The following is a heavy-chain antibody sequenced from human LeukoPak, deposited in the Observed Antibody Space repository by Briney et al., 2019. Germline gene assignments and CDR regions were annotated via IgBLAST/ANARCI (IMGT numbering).Heavy chain of an antibody. V-gene: IGHV1-69*02. CDR1: GGTFSSYT. CDR3: AGLPGYSSGATDY. J-gene: IGHJ4*02. CDR2: LIPILGIA. D-gene: IGHD6-19*01. Sequence: SVKVSCKASGGTFSSYTISWVRQAPGQGLEWMGRLIPILGIANYAQKFQGRVTITADKSTSTAHMELSSLRSEDTAVDYCAGLPGYSSGATDYWGQGTLVTVSS.